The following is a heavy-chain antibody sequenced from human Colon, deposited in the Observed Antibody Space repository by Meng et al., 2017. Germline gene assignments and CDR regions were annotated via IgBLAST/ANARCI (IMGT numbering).Heavy chain of an antibody. CDR1: GCSFTSYW. V-gene: IGHV5-51*01. CDR3: ARPTLGRRYYFDY. CDR2: IYPGDSDT. Sequence: GGSLRLSCKGSGCSFTSYWIGWVRQMPGKGLEWMGIIYPGDSDTRYSPSFQGQVTISADKSISTAYLQRSSLKASDTAMYYCARPTLGRRYYFDYWGQGTLVTVSS. J-gene: IGHJ4*02.